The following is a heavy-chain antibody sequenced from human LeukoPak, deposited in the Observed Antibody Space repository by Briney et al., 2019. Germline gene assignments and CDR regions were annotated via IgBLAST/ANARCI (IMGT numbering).Heavy chain of an antibody. CDR2: ISAYNGNT. CDR1: GYTFTSYG. D-gene: IGHD5-12*01. Sequence: ASVKVSCKASGYTFTSYGIRWVRQAPGQGLEWMGWISAYNGNTNYAQKLQGRVTMTTDTSTSTAYIELRSLRSDDTAVYYCAKDDLTDIVATTDAFDIWGQGTMVTVSS. CDR3: AKDDLTDIVATTDAFDI. V-gene: IGHV1-18*01. J-gene: IGHJ3*02.